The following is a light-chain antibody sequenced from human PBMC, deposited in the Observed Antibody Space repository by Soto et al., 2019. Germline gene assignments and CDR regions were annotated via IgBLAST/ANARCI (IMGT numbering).Light chain of an antibody. CDR3: QQYYSGRRT. J-gene: IGKJ1*01. Sequence: DIVMTQSPDSLAVSLGERATINCKSSQSVLYSSNNENYLAWYQQKPGQPPKLLIYWASTRESGVPDRFNGSGSGTDFTLTISSLQAEDVAVYYCQQYYSGRRTFGQGTKVEIK. CDR1: QSVLYSSNNENY. CDR2: WAS. V-gene: IGKV4-1*01.